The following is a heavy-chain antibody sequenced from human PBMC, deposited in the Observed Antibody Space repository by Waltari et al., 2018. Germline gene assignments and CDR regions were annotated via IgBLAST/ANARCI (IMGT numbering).Heavy chain of an antibody. J-gene: IGHJ3*01. CDR3: ATTVGVTAMGAFDV. CDR1: GFTFSSYN. V-gene: IGHV3-48*01. D-gene: IGHD2-21*02. Sequence: EVQVVESGGGLVQPGGSLRLSCAASGFTFSSYNRNWVRQASGKGLELISYLSSSSITTYYADSVRGRFTISRDNAKSSLYLQMNGLRGEDTAVYYCATTVGVTAMGAFDVWGQGTMVTVSS. CDR2: LSSSSITT.